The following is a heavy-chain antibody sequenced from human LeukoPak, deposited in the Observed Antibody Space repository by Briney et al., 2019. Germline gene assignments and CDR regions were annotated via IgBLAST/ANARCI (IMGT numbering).Heavy chain of an antibody. J-gene: IGHJ5*02. CDR2: IYYSGST. CDR3: ARGTIEFNWFDP. D-gene: IGHD1-26*01. Sequence: PSETLSLTCTVSGGSISSSSYYWGWIRQPPGTGLEWIGSIYYSGSTYYNPSLKSRVTISVDTSKNQFSLKLSSVTAADTAVYYCARGTIEFNWFDPWGQGTLVTVSS. CDR1: GGSISSSSYY. V-gene: IGHV4-39*07.